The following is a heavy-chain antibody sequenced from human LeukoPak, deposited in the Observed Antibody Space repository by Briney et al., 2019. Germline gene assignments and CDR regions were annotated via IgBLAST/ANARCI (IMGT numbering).Heavy chain of an antibody. CDR3: AIDLMITFGGVIADN. Sequence: QTGGSLRLSCAASGFTFSSYAMSWVRQAPGKGLEWVSAISGSGGSTYYADSVKGRFTISRDNSKNTLYLQMNSLRAEDTAVYYCAIDLMITFGGVIADNWGQGTLVTVSS. D-gene: IGHD3-16*02. CDR1: GFTFSSYA. V-gene: IGHV3-23*01. CDR2: ISGSGGST. J-gene: IGHJ4*02.